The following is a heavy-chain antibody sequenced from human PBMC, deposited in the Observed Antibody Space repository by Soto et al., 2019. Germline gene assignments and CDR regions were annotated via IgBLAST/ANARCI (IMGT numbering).Heavy chain of an antibody. V-gene: IGHV3-30-3*01. CDR3: ARPWGQLSTYYYGMDT. CDR1: GFTFRNYA. CDR2: ISYDGDNK. Sequence: QVQLVESGGGVVQPGRSLKLSCAASGFTFRNYAMHWVRQAPGKGLEWVATISYDGDNKYYTDSVKDPFTISRDNSKNTLYLQMNSLRPEDTAVYYCARPWGQLSTYYYGMDTWGQGTTVTVSS. D-gene: IGHD3-16*01. J-gene: IGHJ6*02.